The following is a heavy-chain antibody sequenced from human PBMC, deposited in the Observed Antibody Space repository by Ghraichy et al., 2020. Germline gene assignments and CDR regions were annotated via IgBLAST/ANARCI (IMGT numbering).Heavy chain of an antibody. D-gene: IGHD2-8*01. CDR2: INHSGST. CDR3: ARGLRGILYGEGPRVDP. Sequence: SETLSLTCAVYGGSFSGYYWSWIRQPPGKGLEWIVEINHSGSTNYNPSLKSRVTISVDTSKNQFSLKLSSVTAADTAVYYCARGLRGILYGEGPRVDPWGQGTRVTVSS. V-gene: IGHV4-34*01. J-gene: IGHJ5*02. CDR1: GGSFSGYY.